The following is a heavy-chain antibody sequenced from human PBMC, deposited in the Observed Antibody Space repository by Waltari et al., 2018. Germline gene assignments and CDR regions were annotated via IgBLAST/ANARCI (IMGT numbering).Heavy chain of an antibody. V-gene: IGHV3-7*03. Sequence: EVQVMESGGALVQPGGSLRPACVVSELTFSKYWMTWVRQASGRGLEWVGNINYDGSEKNYGDSVRGRFTISRDNARNTVYLQMNSLRSEDTAVYYCATFRWLGYWGQGTQVTVSS. CDR1: ELTFSKYW. CDR3: ATFRWLGY. CDR2: INYDGSEK. D-gene: IGHD3-10*01. J-gene: IGHJ4*02.